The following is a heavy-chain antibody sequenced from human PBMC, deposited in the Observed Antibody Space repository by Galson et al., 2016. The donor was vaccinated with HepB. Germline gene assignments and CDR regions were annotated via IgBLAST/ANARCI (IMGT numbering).Heavy chain of an antibody. Sequence: SVKVSCKASGYSFTAFHMNWVRRAPGQGLEWMGIINPSRGVTVYTPSLQGRVAFTTDTSTRTIYMHLSGLRSEDTAIYSCSRARGAVAARRKDYYDNGMDVWGQGTPVTVSS. D-gene: IGHD6-6*01. CDR2: INPSRGVT. J-gene: IGHJ6*02. V-gene: IGHV1-46*01. CDR3: SRARGAVAARRKDYYDNGMDV. CDR1: GYSFTAFH.